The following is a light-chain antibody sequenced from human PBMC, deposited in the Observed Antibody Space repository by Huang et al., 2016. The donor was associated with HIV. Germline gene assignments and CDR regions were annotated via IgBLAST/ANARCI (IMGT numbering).Light chain of an antibody. V-gene: IGKV3-11*01. CDR1: QSVTRY. J-gene: IGKJ2*01. CDR3: QQRSNWPTYT. Sequence: EIVLTQSPATLSLSPGERATLPCRTSQSVTRYLPWYQQKSGQAPRLLSYEAAIRATGIPARFSGSGSGTDFTLTISSLEPEDFAVYYCQQRSNWPTYTFGQGTKLEIK. CDR2: EAA.